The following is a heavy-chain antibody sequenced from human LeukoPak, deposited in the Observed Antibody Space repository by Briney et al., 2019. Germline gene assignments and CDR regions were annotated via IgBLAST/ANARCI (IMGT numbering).Heavy chain of an antibody. CDR3: ARASSGPYYFDF. J-gene: IGHJ4*02. Sequence: PSETLSLTCTVSGGSISSHYWSWIRQSPGKGLEWIGYINYSGSTNYNPSLQSRVTISVDTSKNQFSLKATSVTAADTAVYYCARASSGPYYFDFWGQGTLVTVSS. V-gene: IGHV4-59*11. D-gene: IGHD7-27*01. CDR1: GGSISSHY. CDR2: INYSGST.